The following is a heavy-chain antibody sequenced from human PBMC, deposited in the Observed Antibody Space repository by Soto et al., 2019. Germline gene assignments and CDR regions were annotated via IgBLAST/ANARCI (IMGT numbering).Heavy chain of an antibody. V-gene: IGHV4-31*03. D-gene: IGHD3-3*01. CDR3: ARDEARFCFDP. CDR2: IYYSGST. J-gene: IGHJ5*02. Sequence: SETLSLTCTVSGGSISSGGYYWSWIRQHPGKGLEWIGYIYYSGSTYYNPSLKSRVTISVDTSKNQFSLKLSSVTAADTAVYYCARDEARFCFDPWGKGTLVTVSS. CDR1: GGSISSGGYY.